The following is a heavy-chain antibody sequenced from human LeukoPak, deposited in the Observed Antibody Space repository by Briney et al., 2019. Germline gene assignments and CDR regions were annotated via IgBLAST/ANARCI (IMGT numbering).Heavy chain of an antibody. J-gene: IGHJ4*02. CDR3: TRDQEGSDY. Sequence: GGSLRLSCAASGFTFSSYAMSWARQAPGKGLEWVSGISSSGSGDNTYYADSVKGRFTISRDSSKNTLFLHMNTLRAEDTAVYYCTRDQEGSDYWGQGTLVTVSS. CDR2: ISSSGSGDNT. CDR1: GFTFSSYA. V-gene: IGHV3-23*01.